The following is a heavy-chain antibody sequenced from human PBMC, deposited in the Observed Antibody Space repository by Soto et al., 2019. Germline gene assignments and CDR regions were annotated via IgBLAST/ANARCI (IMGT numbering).Heavy chain of an antibody. J-gene: IGHJ6*01. CDR3: ARDKYGSGGSCFINGMD. Sequence: SETLSLTCTVSGGSISSSYWSWIRQPPGKGLEWLAYIYDDGSANYNPSLKSRATISLDMSKNQFSLKLTSVTAADTAGYYCARDKYGSGGSCFINGMD. CDR2: IYDDGSA. D-gene: IGHD2-15*01. CDR1: GGSISSSY. V-gene: IGHV4-59*01.